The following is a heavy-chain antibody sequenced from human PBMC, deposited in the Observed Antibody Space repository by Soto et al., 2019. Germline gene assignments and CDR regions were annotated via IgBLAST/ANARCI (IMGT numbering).Heavy chain of an antibody. CDR3: ARGTGGYYGSGRGYFDY. D-gene: IGHD3-10*01. V-gene: IGHV4-39*01. J-gene: IGHJ4*02. CDR1: GGSISSSSYY. CDR2: IYYSGST. Sequence: SETLSLTCTVSGGSISSSSYYWGWIRQPPGKGLEWIGSIYYSGSTYYNPSLKSRVTISVDTSKNQFSLKLSSVTAADTAVYYCARGTGGYYGSGRGYFDYWGQGTLVTVSS.